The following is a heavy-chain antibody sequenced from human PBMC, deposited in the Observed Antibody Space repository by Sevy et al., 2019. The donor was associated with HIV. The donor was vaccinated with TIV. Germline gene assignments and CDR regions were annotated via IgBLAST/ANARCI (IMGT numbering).Heavy chain of an antibody. D-gene: IGHD3-9*01. J-gene: IGHJ4*02. CDR1: GFSFSKYW. Sequence: GGSLRLSCAASGFSFSKYWMSWVRQAPGKGLEWVANIKEDGSQKNYLESVKGRFTISRDNAKNLLYLQMNNLRADDTVVYYCARDPVILSGYPSHYFDYWGQGTLVTVSS. CDR3: ARDPVILSGYPSHYFDY. V-gene: IGHV3-7*01. CDR2: IKEDGSQK.